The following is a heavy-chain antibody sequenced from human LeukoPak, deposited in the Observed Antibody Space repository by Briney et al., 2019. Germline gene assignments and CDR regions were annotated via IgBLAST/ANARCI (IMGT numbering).Heavy chain of an antibody. CDR3: ARTVVWFGELLYYYHGMDV. Sequence: SETLSLTCTVSGGSVSSGSYYWSWIRQPPGKGLEWIGYIYYSGSTNYNPSLKSRVTISVDTSKNQFSLKLSSVTAADTAVYYCARTVVWFGELLYYYHGMDVWGQGTTVTVSS. J-gene: IGHJ6*02. CDR1: GGSVSSGSYY. V-gene: IGHV4-61*01. CDR2: IYYSGST. D-gene: IGHD3-10*01.